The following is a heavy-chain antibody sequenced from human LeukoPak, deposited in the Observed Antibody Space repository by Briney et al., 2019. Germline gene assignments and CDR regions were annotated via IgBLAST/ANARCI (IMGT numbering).Heavy chain of an antibody. J-gene: IGHJ4*02. D-gene: IGHD4-17*01. CDR2: IDRDGIST. CDR3: TRDRRGDNGVDY. V-gene: IGHV3-74*01. CDR1: GFTFSSYW. Sequence: GGSLRLSCAASGFTFSSYWMHWVRQAPGKGLGWVSRIDRDGISTRYADSVKGRFTISRDNAKNTLYLQMNSLRAEDTAVYFCTRDRRGDNGVDYWGQGTLVTVSS.